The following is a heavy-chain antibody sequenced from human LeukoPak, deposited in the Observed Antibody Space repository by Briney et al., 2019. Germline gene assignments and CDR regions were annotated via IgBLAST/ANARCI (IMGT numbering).Heavy chain of an antibody. V-gene: IGHV1-69*13. J-gene: IGHJ4*02. CDR2: IIPIFGTA. CDR1: GGTFSSYA. D-gene: IGHD3-10*01. CDR3: ARTYYYGSGSYSY. Sequence: EASVKVSCKASGGTFSSYAISWVRQAPGQGLEWMGGIIPIFGTANYAQKFQGRVTITADESTSTAYMELSSLRSEDTAVYYCARTYYYGSGSYSYWGQGTLVTVSS.